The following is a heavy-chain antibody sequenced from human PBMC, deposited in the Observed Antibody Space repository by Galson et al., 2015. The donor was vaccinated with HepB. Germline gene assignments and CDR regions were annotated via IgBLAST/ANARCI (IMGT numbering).Heavy chain of an antibody. CDR2: IIPIFGTA. Sequence: SVKVSCKASGGTFSSYAISWVRQAPGQGLEWMGGIIPIFGTANYAQKFQGRVTIAADKSTSTAYMELSSLRSEDTAVYYCASKTAAAGTYYYGMDVWGQGTTVTVSS. V-gene: IGHV1-69*06. CDR3: ASKTAAAGTYYYGMDV. D-gene: IGHD6-13*01. CDR1: GGTFSSYA. J-gene: IGHJ6*02.